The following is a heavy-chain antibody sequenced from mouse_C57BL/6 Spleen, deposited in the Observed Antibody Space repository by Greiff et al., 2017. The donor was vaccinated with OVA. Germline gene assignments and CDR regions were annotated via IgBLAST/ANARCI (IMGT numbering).Heavy chain of an antibody. CDR3: ARGITTNYYLWTT. Sequence: QVQLQQPGAELVMPGASVKLSCKASGYTFTSYWMHWVKQRPGQGLEWIGEIDPSDSYTNYNQKFKGKSTLTVDKSSSTAYMQLSSLTSEDSAVYYCARGITTNYYLWTTGVKEPQSPSPQ. V-gene: IGHV1-69*01. CDR2: IDPSDSYT. CDR1: GYTFTSYW. D-gene: IGHD2-4*01. J-gene: IGHJ4*01.